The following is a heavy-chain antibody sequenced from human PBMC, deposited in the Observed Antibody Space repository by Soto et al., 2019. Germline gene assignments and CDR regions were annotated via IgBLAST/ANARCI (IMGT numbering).Heavy chain of an antibody. CDR3: ARHRFNYYDDTVYYYFDY. CDR1: GYSFTSCG. CDR2: ISGHNGNT. D-gene: IGHD3-22*01. V-gene: IGHV1-18*04. J-gene: IGHJ4*02. Sequence: ASVKVSCKDSGYSFTSCGISWVRQAPGQGPEWMGWISGHNGNTNHPQSLQGRVTMTTDTSRNTAYMELRSLRSDDTAVYYCARHRFNYYDDTVYYYFDYWGQGTLVTVSS.